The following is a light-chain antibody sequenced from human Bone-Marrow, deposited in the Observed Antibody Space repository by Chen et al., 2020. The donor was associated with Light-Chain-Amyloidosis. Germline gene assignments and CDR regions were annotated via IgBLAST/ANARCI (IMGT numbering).Light chain of an antibody. CDR2: RDT. J-gene: IGLJ2*01. CDR1: ALPTKY. CDR3: QSADSSGTYEVI. Sequence: SYELTQPPSVSVSPGHTARIPCSGDALPTKYAYCSQQKPGQTPVLVINRDTERPSGISERFSGSSSGTTATLTISGVQAEDEADYHCQSADSSGTYEVIFGGGTKLTV. V-gene: IGLV3-25*03.